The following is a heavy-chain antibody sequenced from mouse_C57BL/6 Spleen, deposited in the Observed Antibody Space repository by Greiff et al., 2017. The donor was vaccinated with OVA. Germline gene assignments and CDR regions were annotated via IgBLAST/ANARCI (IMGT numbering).Heavy chain of an antibody. V-gene: IGHV1-81*01. CDR1: GYTFTSYG. J-gene: IGHJ4*01. Sequence: VQLQQSGAELARPGASVKLSCKASGYTFTSYGISWVKQRTGQGLEWIGEIYPRSGNTYYNEKFKGKATLTADKSSSKAYMKLRSLTSEDSAVYFCAKEGDIYDGYYYAMDYWGQGTSVTVSS. D-gene: IGHD2-3*01. CDR3: AKEGDIYDGYYYAMDY. CDR2: IYPRSGNT.